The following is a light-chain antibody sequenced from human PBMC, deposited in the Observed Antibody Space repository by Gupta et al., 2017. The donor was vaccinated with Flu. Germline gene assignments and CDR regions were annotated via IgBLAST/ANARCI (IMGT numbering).Light chain of an antibody. J-gene: IGKJ2*02. CDR3: QHNKNYSCT. CDR2: KAS. CDR1: QNINSG. V-gene: IGKV1-5*03. Sequence: PSTLPASVEDKVTITCRASQNINSGLAWYQQKPGKAPKFLIYKASTLVSGVSSRFSGSGSGTEFTLTISSLQPDDSATYYCQHNKNYSCTFGQGTKV.